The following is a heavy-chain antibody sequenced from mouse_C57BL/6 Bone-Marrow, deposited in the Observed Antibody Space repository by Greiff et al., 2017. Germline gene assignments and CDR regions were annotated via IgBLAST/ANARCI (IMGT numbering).Heavy chain of an antibody. Sequence: VMLVESGGGLVKPGGSLKLSCAASGFTFSDYGMHWVRQAPEKGLEWVAYISSGSSTIYYADTVQGRFTISRDNAKNTLCLQMTRLRSEDTAMYDCARSRYYYGSSYDYFDYWGQGTTLTVSS. V-gene: IGHV5-17*01. J-gene: IGHJ2*01. CDR1: GFTFSDYG. CDR3: ARSRYYYGSSYDYFDY. CDR2: ISSGSSTI. D-gene: IGHD1-1*01.